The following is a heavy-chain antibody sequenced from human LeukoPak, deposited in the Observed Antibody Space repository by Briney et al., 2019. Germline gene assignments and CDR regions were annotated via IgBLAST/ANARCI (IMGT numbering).Heavy chain of an antibody. Sequence: PGGSLRPSCAASGFTFSSSGMHWVRQAPGKGLEWVAVISYDGRNKYYADSVKGRFTISRDNSKNSLYLQMNSLRAEDTALYYCAKGIWRRHQQLVLLTDYWGQGTLVTVSS. CDR2: ISYDGRNK. D-gene: IGHD6-13*01. V-gene: IGHV3-30*18. J-gene: IGHJ4*02. CDR3: AKGIWRRHQQLVLLTDY. CDR1: GFTFSSSG.